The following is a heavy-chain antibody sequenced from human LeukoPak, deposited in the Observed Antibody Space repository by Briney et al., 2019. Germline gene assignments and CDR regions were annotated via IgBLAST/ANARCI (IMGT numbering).Heavy chain of an antibody. J-gene: IGHJ4*02. D-gene: IGHD4-17*01. V-gene: IGHV1-69*04. CDR1: GGTFSSYA. Sequence: SVKVSCKASGGTFSSYAISRVRQAPGQGLEWMGRIIPILGIANYAQKFQGRVTITADKSTSTAYMELSSLRSEDTAVYYCARDNGDYHFDYWGQGTLVTVSS. CDR3: ARDNGDYHFDY. CDR2: IIPILGIA.